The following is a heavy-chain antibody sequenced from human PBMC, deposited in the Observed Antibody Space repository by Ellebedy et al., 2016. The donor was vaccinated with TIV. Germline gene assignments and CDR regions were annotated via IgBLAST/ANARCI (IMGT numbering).Heavy chain of an antibody. CDR1: GYSITELS. D-gene: IGHD2-21*02. J-gene: IGHJ3*01. Sequence: AASVKVSCKVSGYSITELSMHWVRQAPGKGLEWMGGLDPEDGEKKYGEKFKGRVTMTENTSTDIASMELSSLRSEDTAVYYCATDSTNSPMVMVTSVHAFVVWGQGTMVTVSS. V-gene: IGHV1-24*01. CDR3: ATDSTNSPMVMVTSVHAFVV. CDR2: LDPEDGEK.